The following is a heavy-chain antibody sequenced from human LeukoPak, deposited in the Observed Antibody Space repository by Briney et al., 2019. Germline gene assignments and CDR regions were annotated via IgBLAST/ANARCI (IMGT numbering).Heavy chain of an antibody. Sequence: GGSLRLSCAASGFTFSDYYMSWIRQAPGKGLEWVSYISSSSSYTNYADSVKGGFTISRDNAKNSLYLQMNSLRAVDTAVYYCARGPIYDILTGYYISYFDYWGQGTLVTVSS. CDR1: GFTFSDYY. CDR2: ISSSSSYT. D-gene: IGHD3-9*01. J-gene: IGHJ4*02. CDR3: ARGPIYDILTGYYISYFDY. V-gene: IGHV3-11*06.